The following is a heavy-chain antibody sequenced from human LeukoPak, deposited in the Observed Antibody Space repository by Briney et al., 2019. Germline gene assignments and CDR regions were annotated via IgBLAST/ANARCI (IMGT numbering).Heavy chain of an antibody. CDR3: ARDRGTVISDY. Sequence: SQTLSLTCTVSGGSINSGSYYWSWNRQPAGKGLEWIGRIYTSGSTNYNPSLKSRVTISVDTSKNQFSLKLSSVTAADTAVYYCARDRGTVISDYWGQGTLVTVSS. CDR2: IYTSGST. V-gene: IGHV4-61*02. D-gene: IGHD4-17*01. J-gene: IGHJ4*02. CDR1: GGSINSGSYY.